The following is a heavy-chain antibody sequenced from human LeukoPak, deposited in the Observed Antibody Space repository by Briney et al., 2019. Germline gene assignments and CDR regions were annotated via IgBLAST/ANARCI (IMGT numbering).Heavy chain of an antibody. J-gene: IGHJ4*02. V-gene: IGHV3-23*01. CDR1: GGSISSYY. D-gene: IGHD2-2*01. CDR3: AKDAVPAALGEYFFDY. Sequence: ETLSLTCTVSGGSISSYYWSWIRQPPGKGLEWVSTISGRGDNTHHADSVKGRFTISRDNSKNTLYLQMNSLRDEDTAVYYCAKDAVPAALGEYFFDYWGQGTRVTVSS. CDR2: ISGRGDNT.